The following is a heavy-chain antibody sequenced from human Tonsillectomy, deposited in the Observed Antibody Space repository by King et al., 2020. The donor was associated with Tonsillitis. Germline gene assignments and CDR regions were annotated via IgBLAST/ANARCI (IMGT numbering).Heavy chain of an antibody. CDR1: GGSFSGYY. Sequence: VQLQQWGAGLLKPSETLSLTRAVYGGSFSGYYWSWIRQPPGKGLEWIGEINHSENTNYNPSLKSRVTISVDTSKNQFSLKLTSVTAADTALYYCARRYCSSTSCYPYYYYYMDVWGEGTSVAVSS. J-gene: IGHJ6*03. CDR2: INHSENT. CDR3: ARRYCSSTSCYPYYYYYMDV. D-gene: IGHD2-2*01. V-gene: IGHV4-34*01.